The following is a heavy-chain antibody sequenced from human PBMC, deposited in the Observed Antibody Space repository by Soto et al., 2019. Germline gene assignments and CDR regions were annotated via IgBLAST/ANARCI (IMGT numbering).Heavy chain of an antibody. D-gene: IGHD3-16*01. V-gene: IGHV1-18*01. CDR3: AMVDNYVTPTPQDV. CDR1: GYIFVNYG. Sequence: QVQLVQSGDEVRKPGSSVKVSCKASGYIFVNYGIAWVRQAPGQGLEWMGWISPYSGNTHNASKVQGRLTMTTDTSTSTAYMDLGSLTSDDTAVYYCAMVDNYVTPTPQDVWGQGNTVTVSS. J-gene: IGHJ6*02. CDR2: ISPYSGNT.